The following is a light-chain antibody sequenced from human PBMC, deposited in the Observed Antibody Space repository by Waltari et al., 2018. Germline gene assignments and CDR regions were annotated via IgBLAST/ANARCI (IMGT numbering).Light chain of an antibody. V-gene: IGLV1-47*01. CDR1: LSNIGANY. J-gene: IGLJ3*02. CDR2: RSY. Sequence: QSVLTQSPSASGTPGQRVTISCSGSLSNIGANYVYWYQPFPGTAPSLLIYRSYQRPSGVPDRFSGSKSGTSASLAISGLRSEDEADYSCATWDDSLNAWVFGGGTRLTAL. CDR3: ATWDDSLNAWV.